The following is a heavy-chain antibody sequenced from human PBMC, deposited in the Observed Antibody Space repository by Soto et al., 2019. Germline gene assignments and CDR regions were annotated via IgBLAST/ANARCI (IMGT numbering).Heavy chain of an antibody. CDR1: GFRYRDFD. D-gene: IGHD2-15*01. V-gene: IGHV3-13*01. Sequence: PGGSLRRSCEASGFRYRDFDISWVRLAAGEGLECVSGMGTLHDTYYAASVQGRFTISRDNARGSVYLQMNRLTADDTALYFCARGRSQDFTSTPPPSFDPRGQGVLVTVSS. CDR2: MGTLHDT. CDR3: ARGRSQDFTSTPPPSFDP. J-gene: IGHJ5*02.